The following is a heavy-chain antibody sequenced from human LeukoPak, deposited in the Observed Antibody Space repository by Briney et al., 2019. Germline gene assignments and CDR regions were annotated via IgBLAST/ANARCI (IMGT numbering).Heavy chain of an antibody. Sequence: ASVKVSCQASGYTFTGYYMHWVRQAPGQGLEWMEWINPTSGGTNYAQTFKGRVTMTRDTSISTAYMELSRLRSDDTAVYYCARGAYYDYVWGSYRPEGFDYWGQGTLVTVSS. CDR2: INPTSGGT. V-gene: IGHV1-2*02. D-gene: IGHD3-16*02. J-gene: IGHJ4*02. CDR1: GYTFTGYY. CDR3: ARGAYYDYVWGSYRPEGFDY.